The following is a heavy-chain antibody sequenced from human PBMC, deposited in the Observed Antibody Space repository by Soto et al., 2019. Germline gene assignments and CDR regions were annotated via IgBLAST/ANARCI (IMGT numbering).Heavy chain of an antibody. V-gene: IGHV1-69*02. J-gene: IGHJ6*03. D-gene: IGHD2-8*01. CDR2: IIPILGIA. CDR3: ARALLRMWDCTNGVCYTTDYYYYMDV. Sequence: GASVKVSCKASGGTFSSYTISCVRQAPGQGLEWMGRIIPILGIANYAQKFQGRVTITADKSTSTAYMELSSLRSEDTAVYYCARALLRMWDCTNGVCYTTDYYYYMDVWGKGTTVTVS. CDR1: GGTFSSYT.